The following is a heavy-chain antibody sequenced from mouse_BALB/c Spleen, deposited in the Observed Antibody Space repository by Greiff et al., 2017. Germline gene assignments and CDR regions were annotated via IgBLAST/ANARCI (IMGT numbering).Heavy chain of an antibody. V-gene: IGHV14-4*02. CDR3: NSGGIPY. J-gene: IGHJ3*01. Sequence: VQLKQSGAELVRSGASVKLSCTASGFNIKDYYMHWVKQRPEQGLEWIGWIDPENGDTEYAPKFQGKATMTADTSSNTAYLQLSSLTSEDTAVYYCNSGGIPYWGQGTLVTVSA. CDR1: GFNIKDYY. CDR2: IDPENGDT.